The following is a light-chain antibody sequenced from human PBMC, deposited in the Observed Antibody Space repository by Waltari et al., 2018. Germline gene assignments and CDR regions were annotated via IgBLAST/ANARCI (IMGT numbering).Light chain of an antibody. J-gene: IGKJ1*01. Sequence: EIVLTRSPGPASLSPGERVTLSCRASQTVGSSSLAWYQQKPGQAPRLVIYRASRRATGIPDRFSGSGSGTDFSLTISRLEPEDFAVYYCQQHGTLPATFGQGTKVEIK. V-gene: IGKV3-20*01. CDR2: RAS. CDR3: QQHGTLPAT. CDR1: QTVGSSS.